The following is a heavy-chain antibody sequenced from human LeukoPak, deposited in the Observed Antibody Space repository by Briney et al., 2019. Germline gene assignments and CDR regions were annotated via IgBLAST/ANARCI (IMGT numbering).Heavy chain of an antibody. Sequence: GGSLRHSCAASGFTFSNYGMAWFRRAPGKGLEWVSTINIRADETHYADSVKGRFTISRDNSKSTLALQMTSLRVDDTAVYYCARSKSYSSGWTDFDCWGQGTLVTVSS. D-gene: IGHD6-19*01. CDR1: GFTFSNYG. J-gene: IGHJ4*02. CDR3: ARSKSYSSGWTDFDC. CDR2: INIRADET. V-gene: IGHV3-23*01.